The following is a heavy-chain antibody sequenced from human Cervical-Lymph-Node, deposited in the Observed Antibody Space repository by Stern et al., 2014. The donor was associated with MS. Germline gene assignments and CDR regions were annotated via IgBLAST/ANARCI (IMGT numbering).Heavy chain of an antibody. D-gene: IGHD6-6*01. CDR2: ISSSSRTI. Sequence: VQLVESGGGLVQPGGSLRLSCAASGFTFSNYSMNWVRQAPGEGLEWVSFISSSSRTIYYAGSVKGRFTISRDNVKNSLYLQMNSLRDEDTAVYYCASSSSAYWGQGTLVTVSS. V-gene: IGHV3-48*02. CDR1: GFTFSNYS. CDR3: ASSSSAY. J-gene: IGHJ4*02.